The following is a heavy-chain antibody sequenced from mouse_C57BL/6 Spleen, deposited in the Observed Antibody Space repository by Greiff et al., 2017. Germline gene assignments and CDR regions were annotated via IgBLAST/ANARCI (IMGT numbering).Heavy chain of an antibody. CDR3: TRNGNYRYFDV. J-gene: IGHJ1*03. CDR1: GYTFTDYE. CDR2: IDPETGGT. D-gene: IGHD2-1*01. Sequence: QVQLQQSGAELVRPGASVTLSCKASGYTFTDYEMHWVKQTPVNGLEWIGAIDPETGGTAYNQKFKGKAILTADKSTRTAYMELRSLTSEESAVYYCTRNGNYRYFDVWGTGTTVTVSS. V-gene: IGHV1-15*01.